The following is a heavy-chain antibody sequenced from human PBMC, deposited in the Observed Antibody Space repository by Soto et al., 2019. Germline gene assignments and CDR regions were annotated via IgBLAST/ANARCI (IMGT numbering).Heavy chain of an antibody. D-gene: IGHD1-26*01. CDR2: IRNKPYGGTI. V-gene: IGHV3-49*04. CDR3: SGTIGNHFYYYGMDV. CDR1: GFTFGDYA. J-gene: IGHJ6*02. Sequence: EVQLVESGGGLVQPGRSLRLSCTASGFTFGDYAMSWVRQAPGKGLEWVGFIRNKPYGGTIEYAASVKGRFTISRDDSKSIAYLQLNSLKTEDTALYYCSGTIGNHFYYYGMDVWGQGTTVTVSS.